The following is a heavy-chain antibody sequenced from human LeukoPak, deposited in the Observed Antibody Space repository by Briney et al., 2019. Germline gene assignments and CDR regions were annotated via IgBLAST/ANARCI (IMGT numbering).Heavy chain of an antibody. CDR1: EFTFSSYG. Sequence: PGGSLRLSCAASEFTFSSYGMHWVRQAPGKGLEWVAVISYDGSNKYYADSVKGRFTISRDNSKNTLYLQMNSLRAEDTAVYYCAKDGSHGSGSYYEIDYWGQGTLVTVSS. J-gene: IGHJ4*02. D-gene: IGHD3-10*01. V-gene: IGHV3-30*18. CDR2: ISYDGSNK. CDR3: AKDGSHGSGSYYEIDY.